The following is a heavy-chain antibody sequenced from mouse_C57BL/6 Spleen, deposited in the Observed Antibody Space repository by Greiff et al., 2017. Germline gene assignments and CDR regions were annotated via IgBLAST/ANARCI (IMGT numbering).Heavy chain of an antibody. V-gene: IGHV5-17*01. J-gene: IGHJ3*01. CDR2: ISSGSSTI. CDR3: ARPYYDYDVAWFAY. Sequence: VQGVASVGGLVKPGGSLKLSCAASGFTFSDYGMHWFRQAPEKGLEWVAYISSGSSTIYYADTVKGRFPISRDKAKNTLFLQMTSLRSEDTAMYYCARPYYDYDVAWFAYWGQGTLVTVSA. CDR1: GFTFSDYG. D-gene: IGHD2-4*01.